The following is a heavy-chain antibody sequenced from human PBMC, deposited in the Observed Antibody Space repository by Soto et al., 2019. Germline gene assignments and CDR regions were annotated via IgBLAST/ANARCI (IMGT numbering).Heavy chain of an antibody. Sequence: PSETLSLTCTVSGGSISSSSYYWGWIRQPPGKGLEWIGSIYYSGSTYYNPSLKSRVTISVDTSKNQFSLKLSSVTAADTAVYYCARLGGFEYYFDYWGQGTLVTVSS. V-gene: IGHV4-39*01. CDR3: ARLGGFEYYFDY. CDR2: IYYSGST. CDR1: GGSISSSSYY. J-gene: IGHJ4*02. D-gene: IGHD3-3*01.